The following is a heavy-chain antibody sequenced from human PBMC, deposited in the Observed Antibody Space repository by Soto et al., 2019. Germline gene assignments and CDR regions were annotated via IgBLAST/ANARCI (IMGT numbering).Heavy chain of an antibody. CDR1: GFSLSTSGVG. V-gene: IGHV2-5*01. J-gene: IGHJ3*02. CDR2: IYWSGDE. CDR3: ARGLAARPVVAFDI. Sequence: QGTLKASGPTLVKPTPPLTLTCSFSGFSLSTSGVGVGWIRQSPGKALEWLAHIYWSGDEHYRPSLKSRLSITTDTSKNQVVLIMTNMDPVDTATYYCARGLAARPVVAFDIWGQGTMVTVSS. D-gene: IGHD6-6*01.